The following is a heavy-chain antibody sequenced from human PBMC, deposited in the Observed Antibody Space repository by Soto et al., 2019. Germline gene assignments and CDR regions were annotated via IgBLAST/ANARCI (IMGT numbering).Heavy chain of an antibody. CDR2: INQDGGDT. CDR1: GFTFINYF. CDR3: ARYFRGSGRYFFDY. D-gene: IGHD6-19*01. J-gene: IGHJ4*02. V-gene: IGHV3-7*03. Sequence: EVQLVESGGGLVQPGGSLRLSCVASGFTFINYFMGWVRQAPGKGLEWVANINQDGGDTYYVDSVEGRFTISRDNAKDSMYMKMNSLRGEDTAVYYCARYFRGSGRYFFDYWGQGTLVTVSS.